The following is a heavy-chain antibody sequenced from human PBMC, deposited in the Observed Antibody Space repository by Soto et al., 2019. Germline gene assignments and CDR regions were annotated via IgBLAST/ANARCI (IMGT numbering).Heavy chain of an antibody. J-gene: IGHJ3*02. CDR2: IYSADSDT. CDR1: GYTFTSYW. V-gene: IGHV5-51*01. Sequence: GESLKISCKGSGYTFTSYWIGWVRQMPGIGLEWMGIIYSADSDTRYSPSFQGQVTISADKSISTAYLQWNSLKASDTAMEYGVEQGRHNAFDIWGPGTRVTVAS. CDR3: VEQGRHNAFDI.